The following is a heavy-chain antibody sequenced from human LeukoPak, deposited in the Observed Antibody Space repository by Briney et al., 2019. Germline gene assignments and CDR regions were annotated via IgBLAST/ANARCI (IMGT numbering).Heavy chain of an antibody. CDR3: ARNDYGLNWFDP. J-gene: IGHJ5*02. V-gene: IGHV4-39*01. Sequence: SETLSLTCTVSGGSISSSSYYWGWIRQPPGKGLEWIGSIYYSGSTYYNPSLKSRVTISVDTSENQFSLKLSSVTAADTAVYYCARNDYGLNWFDPWGQGTLVTVSS. D-gene: IGHD4-17*01. CDR2: IYYSGST. CDR1: GGSISSSSYY.